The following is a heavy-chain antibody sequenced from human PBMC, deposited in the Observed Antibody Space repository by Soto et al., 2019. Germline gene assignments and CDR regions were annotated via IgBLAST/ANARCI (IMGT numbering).Heavy chain of an antibody. CDR3: ARGSAPIFGVAYYGMDV. Sequence: QVQLVQSGAEVKKPGASVKVSCKASGYTFTSYAMHWVRQAPGQRLEWMGWINAGNGNTKYSQKFQGRVTITRYTSASTAYMELSSLRSEDTAVYYGARGSAPIFGVAYYGMDVWGQGTTVTVSS. CDR1: GYTFTSYA. J-gene: IGHJ6*02. CDR2: INAGNGNT. D-gene: IGHD3-3*01. V-gene: IGHV1-3*01.